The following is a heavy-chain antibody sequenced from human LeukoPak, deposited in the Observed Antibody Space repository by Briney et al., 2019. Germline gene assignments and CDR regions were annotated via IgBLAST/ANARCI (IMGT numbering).Heavy chain of an antibody. CDR2: ISPNSGGT. V-gene: IGHV1-2*02. Sequence: ASVKVSCKASGYTFSYHYIQWARQAPGQGLEWIGWISPNSGGTNSAQKFQGRVTMTRDTSISTAYMELSSLTSDDTAVYYCARLPFIAVAVEYYFDSWGQGTLVTVSS. CDR3: ARLPFIAVAVEYYFDS. J-gene: IGHJ4*02. CDR1: GYTFSYHY. D-gene: IGHD6-19*01.